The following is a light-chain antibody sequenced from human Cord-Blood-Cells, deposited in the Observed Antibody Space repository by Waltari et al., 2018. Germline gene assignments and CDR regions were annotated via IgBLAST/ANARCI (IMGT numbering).Light chain of an antibody. CDR1: QSISSY. V-gene: IGKV1-39*01. CDR3: EQSYSTPIT. J-gene: IGKJ5*01. CDR2: AAS. Sequence: DIQMTQSPSSLSASVGDRVTITCRASQSISSYLNWYQQKPGKAPKLLIYAASSLQSGVPSRFSGSGSGTDFTLTISSLQPEDCATYYCEQSYSTPITFDQRTRLEI.